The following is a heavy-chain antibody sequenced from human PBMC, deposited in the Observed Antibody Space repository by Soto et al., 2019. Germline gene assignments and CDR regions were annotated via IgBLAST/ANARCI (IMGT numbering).Heavy chain of an antibody. CDR1: GYSFTSYW. CDR2: IYPGDSDT. Sequence: PGESLKISCKGSGYSFTSYWIGWVRQMPGKGLEWMGIIYPGDSDTRYSPSFQGQVTISADKPISTAYLQWSSLKASDTAMYYCARHGPSLLRYFDWSSRYNWFDPWGQGTLVTVSS. V-gene: IGHV5-51*01. J-gene: IGHJ5*02. D-gene: IGHD3-9*01. CDR3: ARHGPSLLRYFDWSSRYNWFDP.